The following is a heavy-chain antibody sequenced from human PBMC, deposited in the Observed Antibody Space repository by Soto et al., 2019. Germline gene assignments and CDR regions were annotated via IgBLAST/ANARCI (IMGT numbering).Heavy chain of an antibody. CDR2: ISSSSSYI. CDR1: GFTFSSYS. D-gene: IGHD3-22*01. V-gene: IGHV3-21*01. Sequence: EVQLVESGGGLVKPGGSLRLSCAASGFTFSSYSMNWVRQAPGKGLKWVSSISSSSSYIYYADSVKGRFTISRDNAKNSLYLQMNSLRAEDTAVYYCARDYYDSSGYPIHFDYWGQGTLVTVSS. J-gene: IGHJ4*02. CDR3: ARDYYDSSGYPIHFDY.